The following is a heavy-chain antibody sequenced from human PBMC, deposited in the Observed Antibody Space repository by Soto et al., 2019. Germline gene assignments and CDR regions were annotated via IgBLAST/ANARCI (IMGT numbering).Heavy chain of an antibody. J-gene: IGHJ5*02. CDR1: GFTFSNYS. D-gene: IGHD3-16*01. CDR2: ISTSSGYR. Sequence: GGSLRLSCAASGFTFSNYSMNWVRQAPGKGLEWVSSISTSSGYRYYADSVKGRFTISRDNAKKSLYLQMNSLRAEDTSVYYCARDLHDYVSFRFDPWGQGTLVTVSS. CDR3: ARDLHDYVSFRFDP. V-gene: IGHV3-21*01.